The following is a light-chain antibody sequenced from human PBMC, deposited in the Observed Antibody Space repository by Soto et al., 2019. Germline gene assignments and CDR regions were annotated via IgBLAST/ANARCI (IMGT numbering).Light chain of an antibody. CDR1: SSDVGGYDY. J-gene: IGLJ1*01. CDR2: EVS. V-gene: IGLV2-14*01. Sequence: QSVLTQPASVSGSPGQSITMSCTGTSSDVGGYDYVSWYQQHPGEVPKLIIFEVSSRPAWISNRFSAPKSGNTASLTISGLQAEDEADYYCSSYTTSSSYVFGTGTKVTVL. CDR3: SSYTTSSSYV.